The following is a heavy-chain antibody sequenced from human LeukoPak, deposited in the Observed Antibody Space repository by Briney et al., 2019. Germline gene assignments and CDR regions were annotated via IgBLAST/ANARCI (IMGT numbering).Heavy chain of an antibody. V-gene: IGHV1-2*06. Sequence: ASVKVSCKASGYTFTGYYMHWVRQAPGQGLEWMGRINPNSGGTNYAQKFQGRVTMTRDTSISTAYMELSRLRSDDRAVYYCARASRFGGIPFDYWGQGTLVTVSS. CDR2: INPNSGGT. CDR1: GYTFTGYY. J-gene: IGHJ4*02. D-gene: IGHD3-10*01. CDR3: ARASRFGGIPFDY.